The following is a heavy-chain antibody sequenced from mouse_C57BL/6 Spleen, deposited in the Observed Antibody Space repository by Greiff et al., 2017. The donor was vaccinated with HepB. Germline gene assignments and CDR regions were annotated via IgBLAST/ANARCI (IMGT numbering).Heavy chain of an antibody. D-gene: IGHD1-1*01. Sequence: EVQLQQSGPGLVKPSQSLSLTCSVTGYSITSGYYWNWIRQFPGNKLEWMGYISYDGSNNYNPSLKNRISITRDTSKNQFFLKLKSVTTEDTATYYCARDKDYYGSDYWGQGTTLTVSS. J-gene: IGHJ2*01. CDR2: ISYDGSN. CDR1: GYSITSGYY. V-gene: IGHV3-6*01. CDR3: ARDKDYYGSDY.